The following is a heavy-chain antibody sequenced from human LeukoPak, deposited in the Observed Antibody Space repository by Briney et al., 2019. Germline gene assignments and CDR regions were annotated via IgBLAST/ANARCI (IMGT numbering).Heavy chain of an antibody. D-gene: IGHD5-18*01. V-gene: IGHV4-39*01. CDR1: GGSISSSSYY. Sequence: SETLSLTCTASGGSISSSSYYWGWIRQPPGKGLEWIGSIYYSGSTYYNPSLKSRVTISVDTSKNQFSLKLSSVTAADTAVYYCARLGYSYGYCYFDYWGQGTLVTVSS. CDR3: ARLGYSYGYCYFDY. CDR2: IYYSGST. J-gene: IGHJ4*02.